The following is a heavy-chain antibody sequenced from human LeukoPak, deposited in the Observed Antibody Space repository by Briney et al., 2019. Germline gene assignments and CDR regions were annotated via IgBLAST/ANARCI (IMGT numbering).Heavy chain of an antibody. J-gene: IGHJ6*02. CDR2: IYYSGST. CDR3: ARAKNGPYSSGYYYDPYYGMDV. V-gene: IGHV4-39*07. D-gene: IGHD3-22*01. Sequence: SETLSLTCTVSGGSISSSSYYWGWIRQPPGKGLEWIGSIYYSGSTYYNPSLKSRVTISVDTSKNQCSLKLSSVTAADTAVYYCARAKNGPYSSGYYYDPYYGMDVWGQGTTVTVSS. CDR1: GGSISSSSYY.